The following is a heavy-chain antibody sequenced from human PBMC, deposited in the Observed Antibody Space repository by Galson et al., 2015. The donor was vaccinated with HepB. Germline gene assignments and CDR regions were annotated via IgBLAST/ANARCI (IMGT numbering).Heavy chain of an antibody. Sequence: TLSLTCTVSGGSISSGDYYWSWIRQPPGKGLAWIGYIYYSGSTYYNPSLKSRVTISVDTSKNQFSLKLSSVTAADTAVYYCARAGIEPYYYDSSGYYPYFDYWGQGTLVTVSS. CDR2: IYYSGST. CDR1: GGSISSGDYY. J-gene: IGHJ4*02. D-gene: IGHD3-22*01. V-gene: IGHV4-30-4*01. CDR3: ARAGIEPYYYDSSGYYPYFDY.